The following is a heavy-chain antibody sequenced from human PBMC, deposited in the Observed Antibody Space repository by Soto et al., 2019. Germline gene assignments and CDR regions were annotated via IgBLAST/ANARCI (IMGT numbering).Heavy chain of an antibody. D-gene: IGHD2-15*01. CDR2: TVANNGYT. J-gene: IGHJ3*02. V-gene: IGHV1-18*01. CDR1: RYAFTSFG. CDR3: ARCSGGTCYASYAFDI. Sequence: SVKVSCKASRYAFTSFGISSVRQAPGQGLEWMGWTVANNGYTKYAQNLQGRVTLITDTSTSTAYMELRSLMYDDTAVYYCARCSGGTCYASYAFDIWGQGTMVTVSS.